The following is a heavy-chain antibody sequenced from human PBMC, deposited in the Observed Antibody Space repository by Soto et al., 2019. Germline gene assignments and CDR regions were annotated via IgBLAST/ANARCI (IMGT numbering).Heavy chain of an antibody. CDR3: AVRGYSGYRGTYYYYYMDV. Sequence: SETLSVTCTVAGGSISSYYWSWIRQPPGKGLEWIGYIYYSGSTNYNPSLKSRVTISVDTSKNQFSLKLSSVTAADTAVYYCAVRGYSGYRGTYYYYYMDVWGKGTTVTVSS. V-gene: IGHV4-59*01. CDR2: IYYSGST. CDR1: GGSISSYY. J-gene: IGHJ6*03. D-gene: IGHD5-12*01.